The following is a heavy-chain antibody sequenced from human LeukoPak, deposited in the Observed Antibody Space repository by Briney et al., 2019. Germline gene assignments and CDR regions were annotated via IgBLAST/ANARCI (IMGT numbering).Heavy chain of an antibody. CDR1: GFTFSGYG. V-gene: IGHV3-30*18. Sequence: GGSLRLSCAVSGFTFSGYGMQWVRQAPGKGREWVAVISYDGSNKYYTDSVKSRFTISRDNSKNTLYLQVNSLRGEDTAVYYCAKDRGVTATRGPIDYWGQGTLVTVSS. J-gene: IGHJ4*02. CDR2: ISYDGSNK. D-gene: IGHD2-15*01. CDR3: AKDRGVTATRGPIDY.